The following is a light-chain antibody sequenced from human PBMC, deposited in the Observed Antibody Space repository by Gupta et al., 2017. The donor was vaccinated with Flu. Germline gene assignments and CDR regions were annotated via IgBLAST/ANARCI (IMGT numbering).Light chain of an antibody. CDR2: SNN. J-gene: IGLJ3*02. V-gene: IGLV1-44*01. Sequence: QSVLTQPPSASGTPGQRVTISCSGSSSNIGSNTVNWYQQLPGTAPKLLIYSNNQRPSGVPDRFSGSKSGTSASLAISGLQSEDEADYYRAAWDDSLNGWVFGGGTKLTVL. CDR1: SSNIGSNT. CDR3: AAWDDSLNGWV.